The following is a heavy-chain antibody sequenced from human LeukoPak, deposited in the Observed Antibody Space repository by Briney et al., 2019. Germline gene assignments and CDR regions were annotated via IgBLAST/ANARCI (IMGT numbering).Heavy chain of an antibody. D-gene: IGHD3-9*01. V-gene: IGHV3-23*01. Sequence: GASLRLSCAASGFTFSNYAMSWVRQAPGKGLEWVSAITGSGGNTYYADPVKGRFTISGDNSKNTVFLQMNSLRAEDTAVYYCAKWGDYDVLTGYYVSDYWGQGTLATVSS. J-gene: IGHJ4*02. CDR1: GFTFSNYA. CDR2: ITGSGGNT. CDR3: AKWGDYDVLTGYYVSDY.